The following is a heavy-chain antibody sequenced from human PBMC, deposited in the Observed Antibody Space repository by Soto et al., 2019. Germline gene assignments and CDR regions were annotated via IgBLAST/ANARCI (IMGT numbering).Heavy chain of an antibody. V-gene: IGHV4-31*03. CDR3: ARRALPQCINGVCYKDGFWDY. J-gene: IGHJ4*02. Sequence: QVQLQESGPGLVKPSQTLSLTCTVSGGSVSSGGYYWSWIRQHPGTGLEWIGYIYYSGTTYFNPSLKSRAVISLDTSKNEISLKLTSVTAADTAVYYCARRALPQCINGVCYKDGFWDYWGQGALVTVSS. CDR1: GGSVSSGGYY. CDR2: IYYSGTT. D-gene: IGHD2-8*01.